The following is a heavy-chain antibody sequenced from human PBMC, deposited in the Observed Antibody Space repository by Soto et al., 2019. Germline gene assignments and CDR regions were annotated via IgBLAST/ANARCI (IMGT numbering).Heavy chain of an antibody. Sequence: GESLKISCKGSGYTFTTFWISWVRQMPGKGLEWMGTVDPRDSYTNYSPSFQGHVSISADKSISTAYLQWSSLEASDTAIYYCGRQYCTASTCDGWFDPWGQGTLVTSPQ. J-gene: IGHJ5*02. CDR3: GRQYCTASTCDGWFDP. V-gene: IGHV5-10-1*01. CDR2: VDPRDSYT. CDR1: GYTFTTFW. D-gene: IGHD2-8*02.